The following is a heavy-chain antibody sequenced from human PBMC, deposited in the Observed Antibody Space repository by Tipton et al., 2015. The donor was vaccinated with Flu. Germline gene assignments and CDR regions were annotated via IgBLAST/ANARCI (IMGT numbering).Heavy chain of an antibody. V-gene: IGHV3-53*01. CDR1: GFTVSSNY. CDR3: AILGSSGWYEPYYGMDV. D-gene: IGHD6-19*01. J-gene: IGHJ6*02. Sequence: SLRLSCAASGFTVSSNYMSWVRQAPGKGLEWVSVIYSGGSTYYADSVKGRFTISRDNSKNTLYLQMNSLRAEDTAVYYCAILGSSGWYEPYYGMDVWGQGTTVTVSS. CDR2: IYSGGST.